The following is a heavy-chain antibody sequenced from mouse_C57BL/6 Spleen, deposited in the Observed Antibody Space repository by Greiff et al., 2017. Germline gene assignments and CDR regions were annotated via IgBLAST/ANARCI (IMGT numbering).Heavy chain of an antibody. CDR2: IYPNNGGT. Sequence: EVQLVESGPELVKPGASVKMSCKASGYTFTDYNMHWVKQSHGKSLEWIGYIYPNNGGTSYNQTVKGKATLTVNKSSSTAYMEHRSLTSEDAAVYYCAIGYSNVDYGGQGTTLTVSS. CDR1: GYTFTDYN. CDR3: AIGYSNVDY. V-gene: IGHV1-22*01. J-gene: IGHJ2*01. D-gene: IGHD2-5*01.